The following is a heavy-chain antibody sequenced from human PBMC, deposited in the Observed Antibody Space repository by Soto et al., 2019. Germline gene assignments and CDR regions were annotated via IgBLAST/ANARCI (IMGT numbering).Heavy chain of an antibody. Sequence: QVQLVESGGGLVKPGGSLRLSCAASGFTFSDYYMSWIRQAPGKGLEWVSYISSSGSTIYYAGSVKGLFTISRDNAKNSLYLQMNSLRAEDTAVYYCASWIMVRGAPHSGLDPWGQGTLVTVSS. CDR2: ISSSGSTI. V-gene: IGHV3-11*01. CDR3: ASWIMVRGAPHSGLDP. J-gene: IGHJ5*02. D-gene: IGHD3-10*01. CDR1: GFTFSDYY.